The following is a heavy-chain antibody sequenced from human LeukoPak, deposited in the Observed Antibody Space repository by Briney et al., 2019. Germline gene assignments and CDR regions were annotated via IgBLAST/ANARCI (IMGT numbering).Heavy chain of an antibody. CDR2: IKSRTDAGTT. J-gene: IGHJ4*02. D-gene: IGHD5-24*01. Sequence: PGGSLRLSCPGSGFTFSSVWMTWVRQIPGKGLEGFGHIKSRTDAGTTDYAAPLKCRFTISRDDSKNTVYLQMNSLKTEDSAVYFCATEFYSNGYNFWGQGTLVIVSS. V-gene: IGHV3-15*01. CDR1: GFTFSSVW. CDR3: ATEFYSNGYNF.